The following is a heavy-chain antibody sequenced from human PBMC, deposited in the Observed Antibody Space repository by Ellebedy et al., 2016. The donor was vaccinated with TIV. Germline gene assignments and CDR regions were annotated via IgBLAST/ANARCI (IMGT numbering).Heavy chain of an antibody. CDR2: TYYRSKWYN. CDR1: GDSVSSNSAT. Sequence: HSQTLSLTCAISGDSVSSNSATWNWIRQSPSRGLGWLGRTYYRSKWYNDYAVSVKSRITINPDTSKNQFSLQPNSVTPEDTAVYYCARHYCTTRCYVIWGQGTVVTVSS. D-gene: IGHD2-2*01. V-gene: IGHV6-1*01. J-gene: IGHJ3*02. CDR3: ARHYCTTRCYVI.